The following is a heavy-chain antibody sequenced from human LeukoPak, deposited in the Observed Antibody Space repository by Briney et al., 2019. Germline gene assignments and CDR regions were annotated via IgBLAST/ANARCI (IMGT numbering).Heavy chain of an antibody. D-gene: IGHD3-3*01. Sequence: PSETLSLTCTVSGGSISSSSYYWGWIRQPPGKGLEWIGSIYYSGSTYHNPSLKSRVTISVDTSMNQFSLKLSSVTAADTAVYYCARREYDFANWFDPWGQGTLVTVSS. CDR1: GGSISSSSYY. J-gene: IGHJ5*02. CDR2: IYYSGST. CDR3: ARREYDFANWFDP. V-gene: IGHV4-39*01.